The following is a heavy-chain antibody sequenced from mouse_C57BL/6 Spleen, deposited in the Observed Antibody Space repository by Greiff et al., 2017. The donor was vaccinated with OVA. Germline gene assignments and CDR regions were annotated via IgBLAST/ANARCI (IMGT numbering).Heavy chain of an antibody. J-gene: IGHJ1*03. CDR2: ISSGGDYI. V-gene: IGHV5-9-1*02. CDR3: TRAYYGSSYWYFDV. Sequence: EVMLVESGEGLVKPGGSLKLSCAASGFTFSSYAMSWVRQTPEKRLEWVAYISSGGDYIYYADTVKGRFTISRDNARNTLYLQMSSLKSEDTAMYYCTRAYYGSSYWYFDVWGTGTTVTVSS. D-gene: IGHD1-1*01. CDR1: GFTFSSYA.